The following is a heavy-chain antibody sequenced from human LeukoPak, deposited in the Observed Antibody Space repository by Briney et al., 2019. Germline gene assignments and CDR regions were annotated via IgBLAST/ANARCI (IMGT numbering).Heavy chain of an antibody. V-gene: IGHV1-58*02. CDR2: IVVGSGNT. Sequence: SVKVSYKASGFTFTSSAMQWVRQARGQRLEWIGWIVVGSGNTNYAQKFQERVTITRDMSTSTAYMELSSLRSEDTAVYYCARRRGIAARPDSKYYYYYYMDVWGKGTTVTVSS. CDR3: ARRRGIAARPDSKYYYYYYMDV. J-gene: IGHJ6*03. D-gene: IGHD6-6*01. CDR1: GFTFTSSA.